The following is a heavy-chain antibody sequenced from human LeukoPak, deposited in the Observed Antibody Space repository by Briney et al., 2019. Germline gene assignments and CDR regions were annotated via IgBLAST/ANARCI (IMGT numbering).Heavy chain of an antibody. CDR2: IIPIFGTA. V-gene: IGHV1-69*13. CDR1: GGTFSSYA. CDR3: ARDRQGRYYGSGSYYNPGGAFDI. Sequence: ASVKVSCKASGGTFSSYAISWVRQAPGQGLEWMGGIIPIFGTANYAQKFQGRVTITADESTSTAYMELSSLGSEDTAVYYCARDRQGRYYGSGSYYNPGGAFDIWGQGTMVTVSS. J-gene: IGHJ3*02. D-gene: IGHD3-10*01.